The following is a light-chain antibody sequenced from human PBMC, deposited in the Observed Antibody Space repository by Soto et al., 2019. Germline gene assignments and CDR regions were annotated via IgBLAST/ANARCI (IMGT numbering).Light chain of an antibody. V-gene: IGLV2-14*01. CDR2: EVS. Sequence: QSALTQPASVSGSPGQSITISCTGTSSDVGGYNYVSWYQQHPGKAPKLMIYEVSNRPSGVSNRFSGSKSGNTASLTISGLQAEDEADYYGSSYTTSSLVVFGGGTTLTVL. CDR1: SSDVGGYNY. CDR3: SSYTTSSLVV. J-gene: IGLJ2*01.